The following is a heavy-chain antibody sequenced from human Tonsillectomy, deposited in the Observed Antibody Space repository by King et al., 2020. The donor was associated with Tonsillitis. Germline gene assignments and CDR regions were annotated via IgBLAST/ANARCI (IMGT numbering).Heavy chain of an antibody. CDR1: EATFNNYG. V-gene: IGHV1-69*06. J-gene: IGHJ5*02. D-gene: IGHD3-10*01. CDR3: ARELNYWFDP. CDR2: INPLYGTA. Sequence: QLVQSGAGVKKPGSSVKVSCKASEATFNNYGISWVRQAPGEGLEWMGGINPLYGTATYAQKFQGRVTITADRSTSTAYTELSSLRSEDTAVYYCARELNYWFDPWGQGTLVTVSS.